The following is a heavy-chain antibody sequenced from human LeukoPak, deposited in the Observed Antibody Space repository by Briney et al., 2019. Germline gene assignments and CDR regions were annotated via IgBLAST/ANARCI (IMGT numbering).Heavy chain of an antibody. CDR3: ARAETAAGSY. Sequence: PGWSLRLSCTASGFSVSSNYMSWVRQAPGRGLEWVSVIYSGGSTNYADSVKGRFTISRDNSKNTVYLQMNNLRAEDTAVYYCARAETAAGSYWGQGTLVTVSS. V-gene: IGHV3-53*01. CDR1: GFSVSSNY. J-gene: IGHJ4*02. CDR2: IYSGGST. D-gene: IGHD6-13*01.